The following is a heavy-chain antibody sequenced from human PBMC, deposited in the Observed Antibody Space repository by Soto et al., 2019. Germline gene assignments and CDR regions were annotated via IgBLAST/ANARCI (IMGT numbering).Heavy chain of an antibody. V-gene: IGHV1-58*01. CDR1: GFTFTSSA. CDR2: IVVGSGNT. J-gene: IGHJ4*02. D-gene: IGHD5-18*01. Sequence: QMQLVQSGPEVKKPGTSVKVSCKASGFTFTSSAVQWVRQARGQRLEWLGWIVVGSGNTNYAQKVQERVTITRDMSTSTAYMELSSLRSEDTAVYYCAAEGRGYSYASGHYWGQGTLVTVSS. CDR3: AAEGRGYSYASGHY.